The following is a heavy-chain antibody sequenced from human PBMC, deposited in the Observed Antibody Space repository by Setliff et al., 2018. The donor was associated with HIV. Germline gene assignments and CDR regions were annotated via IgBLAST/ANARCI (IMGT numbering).Heavy chain of an antibody. J-gene: IGHJ4*01. V-gene: IGHV1-69*13. D-gene: IGHD3-10*01. Sequence: ASVKVSCKASGYTFTSYYMHWVRQAPGQGLEWMGGIIPIFGTANYAQKFQDRITITADDSTSTAYMGLSSLRFEDTAVYYCARVFYYSAGSYSLDYWGQETLVTVSS. CDR3: ARVFYYSAGSYSLDY. CDR1: GYTFTSYY. CDR2: IIPIFGTA.